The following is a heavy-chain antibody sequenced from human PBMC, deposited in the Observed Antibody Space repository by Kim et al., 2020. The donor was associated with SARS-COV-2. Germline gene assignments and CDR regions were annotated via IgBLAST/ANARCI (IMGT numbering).Heavy chain of an antibody. V-gene: IGHV4-30-2*04. J-gene: IGHJ4*02. CDR3: ARDSPTVTLKDFDY. D-gene: IGHD4-17*01. Sequence: NPSLKSRVTISVDTSKNQFSLKLSSVTAADTAVYYCARDSPTVTLKDFDYWGQGTLVTVSS.